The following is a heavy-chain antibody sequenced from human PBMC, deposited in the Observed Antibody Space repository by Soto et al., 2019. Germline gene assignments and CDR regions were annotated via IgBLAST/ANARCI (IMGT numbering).Heavy chain of an antibody. Sequence: PGGSLRLSCATSGFNFGVFGMHWVRQAPGKGLEWLSVLSYEGSEEYYADSVRGRFTISRDNSKSTLFLQMDSLRVEDTGVYYCALTRRSSLLEVAGPGFEYWGQGTLVTAPQ. D-gene: IGHD6-19*01. CDR2: LSYEGSEE. CDR1: GFNFGVFG. V-gene: IGHV3-30*03. J-gene: IGHJ4*02. CDR3: ALTRRSSLLEVAGPGFEY.